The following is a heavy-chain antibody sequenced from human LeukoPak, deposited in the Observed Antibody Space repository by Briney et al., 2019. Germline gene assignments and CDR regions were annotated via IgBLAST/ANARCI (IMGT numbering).Heavy chain of an antibody. CDR3: ASLSAQWLAQGEAFDI. J-gene: IGHJ3*02. CDR2: INSSGSTI. Sequence: GGPLRLSCAASGFTFSSYEMNWVRQAPGKGLEGVSYINSSGSTIYYADSVKGRFTISRDNAKNSLYLKMNSLRAEDTAVYYCASLSAQWLAQGEAFDIWGQGTMVTVSS. CDR1: GFTFSSYE. D-gene: IGHD6-19*01. V-gene: IGHV3-48*03.